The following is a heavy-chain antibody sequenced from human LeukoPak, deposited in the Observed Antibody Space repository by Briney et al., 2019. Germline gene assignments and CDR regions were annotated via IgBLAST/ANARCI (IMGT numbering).Heavy chain of an antibody. CDR1: GFTFSSYG. Sequence: GGSLRLSCAASGFTFSSYGMHWVRQAPGKGLEWVAVISYDGSNKYYADSVKGRFTISRDNSKNTLCLQMNSLRAEDTAVYYCAKERREWLRYFYFDYWGQGTLVTVSS. J-gene: IGHJ4*02. V-gene: IGHV3-30*18. CDR3: AKERREWLRYFYFDY. D-gene: IGHD5-12*01. CDR2: ISYDGSNK.